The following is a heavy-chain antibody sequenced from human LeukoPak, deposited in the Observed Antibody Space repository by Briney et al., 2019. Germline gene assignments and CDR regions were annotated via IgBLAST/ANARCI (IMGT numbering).Heavy chain of an antibody. CDR3: ARVCGGSCYSYYFDY. V-gene: IGHV1-69*04. CDR1: GGTFSSYA. J-gene: IGHJ4*02. D-gene: IGHD2-15*01. CDR2: IIPILGIA. Sequence: SVKVCCKASGGTFSSYAISWVRQAPGQGLEWRGRIIPILGIANYTQNFQGRVTITADKSTSTAYMELSSLSSEDTAVYYCARVCGGSCYSYYFDYWGQGTLVTVSS.